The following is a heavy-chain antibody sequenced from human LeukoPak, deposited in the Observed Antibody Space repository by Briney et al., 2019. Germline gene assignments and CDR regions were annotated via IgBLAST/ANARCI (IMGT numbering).Heavy chain of an antibody. CDR2: IDDSGST. D-gene: IGHD6-19*01. V-gene: IGHV4-39*01. CDR3: ARQVVGVAGTGYFDY. Sequence: KTSETLSLTCTVSGGSIRSSSYYWGWLRQPPGKGLEWIGRIDDSGSTYYNASLKTRGTISVDTSKNQFSLKLNSVTAADTAVYFCARQVVGVAGTGYFDYWGQGTLVTVSS. CDR1: GGSIRSSSYY. J-gene: IGHJ4*02.